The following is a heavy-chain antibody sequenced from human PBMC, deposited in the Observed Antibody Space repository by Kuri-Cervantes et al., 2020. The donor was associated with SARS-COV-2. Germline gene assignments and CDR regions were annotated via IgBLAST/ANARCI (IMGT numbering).Heavy chain of an antibody. CDR2: IGPSGTTK. J-gene: IGHJ6*03. V-gene: IGHV3-11*04. CDR1: GFIFSDYY. Sequence: GESLKISCTASGFIFSDYYMTWIRQAPGKGLEWVSNIGPSGTTKYYADSAKGRFTISRDNAKNSLYLQMNSLRAEDTAVYYCARIQETTIFGVVIHLYYYMDVWGKGTTVTVSS. D-gene: IGHD3-3*01. CDR3: ARIQETTIFGVVIHLYYYMDV.